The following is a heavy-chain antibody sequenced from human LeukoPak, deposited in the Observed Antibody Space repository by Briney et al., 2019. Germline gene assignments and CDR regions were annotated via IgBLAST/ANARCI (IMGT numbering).Heavy chain of an antibody. J-gene: IGHJ4*02. V-gene: IGHV4-34*01. D-gene: IGHD5-18*01. CDR2: INHSGST. CDR1: GGSFSGYY. Sequence: PSETLSLTCAVYGGSFSGYYWSWIRQPPGKGLEWIGEINHSGSTNYNPSLKSRVTISVDTSKNQFSLKLSSVTAADTAVYYCARRRGYSPIDYWGQGTLVTASS. CDR3: ARRRGYSPIDY.